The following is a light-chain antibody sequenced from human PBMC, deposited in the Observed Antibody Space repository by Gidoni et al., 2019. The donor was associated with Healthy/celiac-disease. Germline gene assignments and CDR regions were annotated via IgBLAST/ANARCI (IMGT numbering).Light chain of an antibody. Sequence: EIVLTQSPATLSLSPGERATLSCRASQSVSSYLAWYQQKPGQAPRLLIYDASNRATGIPARFSGSGSWTDFTLTISSLEPEDFAVYYCQQRSNWRGVTFGPGTKVDIK. CDR2: DAS. J-gene: IGKJ3*01. CDR3: QQRSNWRGVT. V-gene: IGKV3-11*01. CDR1: QSVSSY.